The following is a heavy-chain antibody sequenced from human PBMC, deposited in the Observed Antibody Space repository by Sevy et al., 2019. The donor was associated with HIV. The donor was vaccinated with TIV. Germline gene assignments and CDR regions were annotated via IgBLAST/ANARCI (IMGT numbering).Heavy chain of an antibody. J-gene: IGHJ4*02. Sequence: SETLSLTCTVSGGSISSSSYYWGWIRQPPGKGLEWIGSIYYTGSTYYNPSLKSRVTISVDTSKNQFSLKLSSVTAADTAVYYCAKFDYGDYVNYFDYWGQGTLVTVSS. V-gene: IGHV4-39*01. CDR2: IYYTGST. D-gene: IGHD4-17*01. CDR3: AKFDYGDYVNYFDY. CDR1: GGSISSSSYY.